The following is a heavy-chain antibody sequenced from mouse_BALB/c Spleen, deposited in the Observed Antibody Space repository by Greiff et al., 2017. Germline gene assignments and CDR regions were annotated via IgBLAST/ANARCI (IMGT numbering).Heavy chain of an antibody. CDR1: GYTFTSYY. V-gene: IGHV1S81*02. D-gene: IGHD2-12*01. CDR3: TRRRWDTIAMDY. J-gene: IGHJ4*01. Sequence: VQLQQPGAELVKPGASVKLSCKASGYTFTSYYMYWVKQRPGQGLEWIGGINPSNGGTNFNEKFKSKATLTVDKSSSTAYMQLSSLTAEDSAVYYCTRRRWDTIAMDYWGQGTSVTVSA. CDR2: INPSNGGT.